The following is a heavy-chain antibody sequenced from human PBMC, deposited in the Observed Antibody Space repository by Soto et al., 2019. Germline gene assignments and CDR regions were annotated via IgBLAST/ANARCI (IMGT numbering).Heavy chain of an antibody. J-gene: IGHJ5*02. CDR1: GGSISSGDYY. CDR3: ARDFGYYCSGSYLKPPNWFDP. CDR2: IYYSGST. V-gene: IGHV4-30-4*01. Sequence: PSETLSLTCTVSGGSISSGDYYWSWIRQPPGKGLEWIGYIYYSGSTYYNPSLKSRVTISVDTSKNQFSLKLSSVTAADTAVYYCARDFGYYCSGSYLKPPNWFDPRGQGTLVSVSS. D-gene: IGHD3-10*01.